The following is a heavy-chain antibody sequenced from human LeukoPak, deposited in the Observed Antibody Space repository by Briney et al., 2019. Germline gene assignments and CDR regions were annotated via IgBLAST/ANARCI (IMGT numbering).Heavy chain of an antibody. CDR3: ARGLTVVAATPGY. D-gene: IGHD2-15*01. CDR1: GYTFTSYD. CDR2: MNPNCGNT. Sequence: GASVKVSCKASGYTFTSYDINWVRQATGQGLEWMGWMNPNCGNTGYAQKFQGRVTMTRNTSISTAYMELSSLRSEDTAVYYCARGLTVVAATPGYWGQGTLVTVSS. V-gene: IGHV1-8*01. J-gene: IGHJ4*02.